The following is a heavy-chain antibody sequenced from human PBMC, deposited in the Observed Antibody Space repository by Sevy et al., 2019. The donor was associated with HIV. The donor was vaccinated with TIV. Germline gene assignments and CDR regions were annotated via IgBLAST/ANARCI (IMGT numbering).Heavy chain of an antibody. D-gene: IGHD3-10*01. CDR1: GFTFSSYA. Sequence: GGSLRLSCAASGFTFSSYAMSWVRQAPGKGLEWVSAISGSGGSTYYADSVKGRFTISRDNSKNTLYLQMNSLRAEDTAVYYCAKWGYYGSGEYYYYYMDVWGKGTTVTVSS. CDR3: AKWGYYGSGEYYYYYMDV. CDR2: ISGSGGST. V-gene: IGHV3-23*01. J-gene: IGHJ6*03.